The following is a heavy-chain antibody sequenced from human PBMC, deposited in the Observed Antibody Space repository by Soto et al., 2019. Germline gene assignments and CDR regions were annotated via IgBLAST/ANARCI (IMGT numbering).Heavy chain of an antibody. CDR1: GFTFSSYG. D-gene: IGHD3-10*01. V-gene: IGHV3-30*18. J-gene: IGHJ4*02. CDR3: AKDNYYGSGSWSFDY. CDR2: ISYDGSNK. Sequence: QVQLVESGGGVVQPGRSLRLSCAASGFTFSSYGMHWVRQAPGKGLEWVAVISYDGSNKYYADSVKGRFTISRDNSKNTHYLQMNSLRAEDTAVYYCAKDNYYGSGSWSFDYWGQGTLVTVSS.